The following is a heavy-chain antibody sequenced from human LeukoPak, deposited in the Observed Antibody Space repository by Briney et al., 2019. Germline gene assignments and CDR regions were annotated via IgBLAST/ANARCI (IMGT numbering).Heavy chain of an antibody. V-gene: IGHV3-33*01. CDR2: IWYDGSNK. Sequence: GGSLRLSCAAPGFSFSSDGMHWVRQAPGKGLEWVAVIWYDGSNKYYADSVKGRFTISRGNSKNTLYLQMNSLRAEDTAVYYCARDNYYGSGSYRYYFDYWGQGTLVTVSS. CDR3: ARDNYYGSGSYRYYFDY. J-gene: IGHJ4*02. CDR1: GFSFSSDG. D-gene: IGHD3-10*01.